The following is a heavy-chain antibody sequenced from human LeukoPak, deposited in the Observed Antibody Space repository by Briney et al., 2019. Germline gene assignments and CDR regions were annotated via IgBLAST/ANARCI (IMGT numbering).Heavy chain of an antibody. Sequence: LPGGSLRLSCAASGFTFSSYAMSWVRQAPGKGREWVSAISGSGGSTYYADSVKGRFTISRDNSKNTLYLQMNSLRAEDTAVYYCARDGWYSTLRTESYYYYMDVWGKGTTVTVSS. CDR2: ISGSGGST. CDR1: GFTFSSYA. CDR3: ARDGWYSTLRTESYYYYMDV. D-gene: IGHD6-13*01. V-gene: IGHV3-23*01. J-gene: IGHJ6*03.